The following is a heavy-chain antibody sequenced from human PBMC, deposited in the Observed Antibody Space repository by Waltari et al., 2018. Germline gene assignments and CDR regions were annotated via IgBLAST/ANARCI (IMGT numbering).Heavy chain of an antibody. Sequence: EVQLLESGGGLVQPGGSLRLSCAASGFTFSSYAMSWVRQAPGKGLEWVSAISGSGGSTYYADSVKGRFTISRDNSKNTLYLQMNSLRAEDTAVYYCAKGPPWKVVVAAYFDYWGQGTLVTVSS. CDR1: GFTFSSYA. CDR2: ISGSGGST. J-gene: IGHJ4*02. V-gene: IGHV3-23*01. CDR3: AKGPPWKVVVAAYFDY. D-gene: IGHD2-15*01.